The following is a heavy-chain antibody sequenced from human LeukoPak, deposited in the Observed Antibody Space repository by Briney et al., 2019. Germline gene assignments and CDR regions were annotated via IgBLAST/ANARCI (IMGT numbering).Heavy chain of an antibody. CDR1: GFTFSSYW. Sequence: AGGSLRLSCAASGFTFSSYWMSWVRQAPGKGLEWVANIRQDGSEKYYADSVKGRFTISRDNAKNSLYLQMNGLTAEDTAMYYCARDSYQDYYGRFDPWGQGTLVIVSS. V-gene: IGHV3-7*01. J-gene: IGHJ5*02. D-gene: IGHD3-10*01. CDR2: IRQDGSEK. CDR3: ARDSYQDYYGRFDP.